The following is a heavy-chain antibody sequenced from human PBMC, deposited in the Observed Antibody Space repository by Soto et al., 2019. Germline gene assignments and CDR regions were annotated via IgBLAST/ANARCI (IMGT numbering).Heavy chain of an antibody. CDR2: IIPIFGTA. V-gene: IGHV1-69*13. Sequence: GASVKVSCKASGGTFSSYAISWVRQAPGQGLEWMGGIIPIFGTANYAQKFQGRVTITADESTSTAYMELSSLRSEDTAVYYCARGALGYCSSTSCYSAFDYWGQGTLVTVSS. CDR1: GGTFSSYA. CDR3: ARGALGYCSSTSCYSAFDY. J-gene: IGHJ4*02. D-gene: IGHD2-2*01.